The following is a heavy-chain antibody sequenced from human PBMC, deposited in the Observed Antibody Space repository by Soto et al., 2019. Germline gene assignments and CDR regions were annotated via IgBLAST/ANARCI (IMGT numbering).Heavy chain of an antibody. Sequence: SQTLSLTCAISGDSVSSTSSASTWIRPSPSRSLEWRERTYYKSKWYNDYPRSVKNRITTNPDTSKTQFSLKLNATTPEDTAVYFCAREPRITGSKHGMDFWGQGTRVTVSS. CDR1: GDSVSSTSSA. CDR3: AREPRITGSKHGMDF. J-gene: IGHJ6*02. CDR2: TYYKSKWYN. V-gene: IGHV6-1*01. D-gene: IGHD1-20*01.